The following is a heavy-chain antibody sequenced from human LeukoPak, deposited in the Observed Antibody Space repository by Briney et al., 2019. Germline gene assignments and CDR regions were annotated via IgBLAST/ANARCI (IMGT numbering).Heavy chain of an antibody. D-gene: IGHD3-10*01. V-gene: IGHV3-23*01. CDR2: ISGSGGST. Sequence: GGSLRLSCAASGFTFSSYAINWVRQAPGKGLEWVSAISGSGGSTYYADSVKGRFTISRDNSKNTLYLQMNSLRAEDAAVYYCAISMVRGVSAYGYYYGMDVWDQGTTVTVSS. J-gene: IGHJ6*02. CDR3: AISMVRGVSAYGYYYGMDV. CDR1: GFTFSSYA.